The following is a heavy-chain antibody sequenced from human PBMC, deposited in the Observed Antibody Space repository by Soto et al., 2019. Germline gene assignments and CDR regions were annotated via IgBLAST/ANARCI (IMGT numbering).Heavy chain of an antibody. V-gene: IGHV4-39*01. Sequence: SETLSLTCTVSGGSISSSSLQWVWLRQPPGRGLDSVGSIFSSGGTSYNPSLKSRVTISVRTSNNQFSLKLSSVTAADTAVYYCARQYYYGSGRQIDYWGQGTLVTVSS. CDR1: GGSISSSSLQ. D-gene: IGHD3-10*01. CDR2: IFSSGGT. J-gene: IGHJ4*02. CDR3: ARQYYYGSGRQIDY.